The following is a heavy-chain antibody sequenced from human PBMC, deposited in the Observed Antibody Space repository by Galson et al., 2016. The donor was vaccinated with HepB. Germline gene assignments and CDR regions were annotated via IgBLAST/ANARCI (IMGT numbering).Heavy chain of an antibody. V-gene: IGHV1-69*13. D-gene: IGHD3-10*01. J-gene: IGHJ3*02. CDR3: ARTWFGEFLTLDEAFDI. CDR2: IIPIFGTP. CDR1: GGTFITSA. Sequence: SVKVSCKASGGTFITSAISWVRQAPGQGLEWMGGIIPIFGTPNYAQKFQGRVTITADDSTGTAYMDLSSLRSEDTAVYYCARTWFGEFLTLDEAFDIWGQGTMVTDSS.